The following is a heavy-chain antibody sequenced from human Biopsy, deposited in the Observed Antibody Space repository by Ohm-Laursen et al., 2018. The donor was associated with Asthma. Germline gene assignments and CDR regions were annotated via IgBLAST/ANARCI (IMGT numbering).Heavy chain of an antibody. V-gene: IGHV3-30*03. J-gene: IGHJ1*01. CDR2: RSSDGANE. CDR3: ATDRGALVVLLGFRFQH. Sequence: SLRLSCAASGISFRNYGMHWVRQAPGKGLEWVALRSSDGANEYYADSVKGRFTISRDNSKNTLYLQMSGLRAEDTAVYYCATDRGALVVLLGFRFQHWGQGSLVTVSS. D-gene: IGHD2-21*01. CDR1: GISFRNYG.